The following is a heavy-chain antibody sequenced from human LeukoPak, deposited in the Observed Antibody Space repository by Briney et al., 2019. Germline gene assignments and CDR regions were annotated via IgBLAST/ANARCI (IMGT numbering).Heavy chain of an antibody. J-gene: IGHJ6*02. CDR1: GGTFSSYA. D-gene: IGHD3-22*01. CDR3: ARASGYYDSSGFHYYGMDV. Sequence: VASVKVSCKASGGTFSSYAISWVRQAPGQGLEWMGGIIPIFGTANYAQKFQGRVTITADESTSTAYMELSSLRSEDTAVYYCARASGYYDSSGFHYYGMDVWGQGTTVTVSS. V-gene: IGHV1-69*01. CDR2: IIPIFGTA.